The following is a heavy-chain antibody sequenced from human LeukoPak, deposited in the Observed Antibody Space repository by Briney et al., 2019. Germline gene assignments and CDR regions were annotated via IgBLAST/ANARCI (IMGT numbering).Heavy chain of an antibody. D-gene: IGHD3-22*01. J-gene: IGHJ4*02. CDR1: GFTVSNNR. Sequence: GSLRLSCAASGFTVSNNRLSWVRQPPGKGLEWIGSIYYSGSTYYNPSLKSRVTISVDTSKNQFSLKLSSVTAADTAVYYCARRTYYYDSSGYYSMGMYYFDYWGQGTLVTVSS. V-gene: IGHV4-39*01. CDR2: IYYSGST. CDR3: ARRTYYYDSSGYYSMGMYYFDY.